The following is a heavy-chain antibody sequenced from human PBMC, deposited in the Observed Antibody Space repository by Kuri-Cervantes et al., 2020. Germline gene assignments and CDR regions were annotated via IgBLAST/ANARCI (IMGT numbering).Heavy chain of an antibody. CDR2: ISYDGSNK. CDR1: GFTFSSYG. CDR3: ARETVTTYYYYYYGMDA. V-gene: IGHV3-30*03. J-gene: IGHJ6*02. Sequence: GESLKISCAASGFTFSSYGMHWVRQAPGKGLEWVAVISYDGSNKYYADSVKGRFTISRDNSKNTLYLQMNSLRAEDTAVYYCARETVTTYYYYYYGMDAWGQGTTVTVSS. D-gene: IGHD4-17*01.